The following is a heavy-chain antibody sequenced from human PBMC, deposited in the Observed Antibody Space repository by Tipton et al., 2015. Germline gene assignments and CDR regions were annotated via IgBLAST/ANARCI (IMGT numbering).Heavy chain of an antibody. V-gene: IGHV3-23*01. CDR3: ARDGVRIGGDYDISGYVDYYGMDV. J-gene: IGHJ6*02. CDR2: ISGSASNT. D-gene: IGHD3-22*01. CDR1: GFTVSSNY. Sequence: SLRLSCAASGFTVSSNYMNWVRQAPGKGLEWVSTISGSASNTYYGDSVMGRFTISRDNSKNTLYLQMNSLRAEDTALYYCARDGVRIGGDYDISGYVDYYGMDVWGQGTTVTVSS.